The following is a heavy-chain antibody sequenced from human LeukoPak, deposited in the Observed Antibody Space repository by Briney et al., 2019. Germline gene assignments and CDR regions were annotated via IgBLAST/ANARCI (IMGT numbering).Heavy chain of an antibody. Sequence: PGGSLRLSCAASGFTFSSYSMNWVRQAPGKGLEWVSYISSSSSTIYYADSVKGRVTISRDNAKHSLYLQMNSLRAEDTAVYYCVNEGGGYYFDYWGQGTLVTVSS. CDR1: GFTFSSYS. D-gene: IGHD3-16*01. V-gene: IGHV3-48*01. J-gene: IGHJ4*02. CDR3: VNEGGGYYFDY. CDR2: ISSSSSTI.